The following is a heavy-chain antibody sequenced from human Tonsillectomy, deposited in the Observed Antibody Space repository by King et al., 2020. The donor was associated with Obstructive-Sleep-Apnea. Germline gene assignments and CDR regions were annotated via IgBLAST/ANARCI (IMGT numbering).Heavy chain of an antibody. V-gene: IGHV3-21*01. J-gene: IGHJ6*02. Sequence: EVQLVESGGGLVKPGGSLRLSCAASGFTFSSYSMNWVRQAPGKGLEWVSSISSSSSYIYYADSVKGRFTISRDNAKNSLYLQMNSLRAEDTAVYYCAGHWEKRYYDYSYGMDVWGQGTTVTVSS. D-gene: IGHD7-27*01. CDR3: AGHWEKRYYDYSYGMDV. CDR2: ISSSSSYI. CDR1: GFTFSSYS.